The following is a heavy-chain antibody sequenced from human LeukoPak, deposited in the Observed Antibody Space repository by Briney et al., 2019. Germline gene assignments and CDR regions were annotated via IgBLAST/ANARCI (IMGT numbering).Heavy chain of an antibody. CDR3: ARDLFRIAAAKNYYYYYYMDV. CDR2: INPIFGTA. J-gene: IGHJ6*03. V-gene: IGHV1-69*06. D-gene: IGHD6-13*01. CDR1: GYTFTGYY. Sequence: ASVKVSCKASGYTFTGYYMHWVRQAPGQGLEWMGWINPIFGTANYAQKFQGRVTITADKSTSTAYMELSSLRSEDTAVYYCARDLFRIAAAKNYYYYYYMDVWGKGTTVTVSS.